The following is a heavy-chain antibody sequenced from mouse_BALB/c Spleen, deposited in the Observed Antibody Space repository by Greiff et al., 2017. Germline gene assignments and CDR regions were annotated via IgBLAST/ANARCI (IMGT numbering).Heavy chain of an antibody. V-gene: IGHV5-9-4*01. J-gene: IGHJ4*01. CDR3: ARHPGNYDAMDY. CDR2: ISSGGSYT. CDR1: GFTFSSYA. D-gene: IGHD2-1*01. Sequence: EVMLVESGGGLVKPGGSLKLSCAASGFTFSSYAMSWVRQSPEKRLEWVAEISSGGSYTYYPDTVTGRFTISRDNAKNTLYLEMSSLKSEDTAMYYCARHPGNYDAMDYWGQGTSVTVSS.